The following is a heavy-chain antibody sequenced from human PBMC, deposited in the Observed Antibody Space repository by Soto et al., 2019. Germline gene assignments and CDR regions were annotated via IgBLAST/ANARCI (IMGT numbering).Heavy chain of an antibody. CDR3: ASGYYDFWGGNPYYYGMDV. Sequence: QVQLVQSGAEVKKPGSSVKVSCKASGGTFSSYAISWVRQAPGQGLEWMGGIIPIFGTANYAQKFQGRVTITADKSTSTAYMELSSLRSEDTAVYYCASGYYDFWGGNPYYYGMDVWGQGTTVTVSS. D-gene: IGHD3-3*01. CDR2: IIPIFGTA. CDR1: GGTFSSYA. J-gene: IGHJ6*02. V-gene: IGHV1-69*06.